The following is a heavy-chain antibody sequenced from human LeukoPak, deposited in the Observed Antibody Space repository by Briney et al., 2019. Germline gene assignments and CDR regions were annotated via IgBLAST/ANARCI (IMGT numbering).Heavy chain of an antibody. Sequence: PSETLSLTCTVSGGSITSGEHYCSWIRQPPGKGLEWIGYVAYTGSTNYNPSLSSRVTMSVDTSKNQFSLKLSSVTAADTAVYYCARGRTMVRGVISDDYWGQGTLVTVSS. CDR2: VAYTGST. J-gene: IGHJ4*02. CDR1: GGSITSGEHY. D-gene: IGHD3-10*01. CDR3: ARGRTMVRGVISDDY. V-gene: IGHV4-30-4*01.